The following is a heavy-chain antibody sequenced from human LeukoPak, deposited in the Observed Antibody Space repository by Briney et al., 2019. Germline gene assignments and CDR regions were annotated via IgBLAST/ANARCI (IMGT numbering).Heavy chain of an antibody. Sequence: GGSLRLSCVASGFTFSDYWMSWVRQAPGKGLEWVAHIKHDASEKYYVESVKGRFTISRDNAKNSLYLPMNSLRSEDTAVYYCARTTKYSFDIWGQGTMVTVSS. CDR3: ARTTKYSFDI. J-gene: IGHJ3*02. V-gene: IGHV3-7*04. D-gene: IGHD2/OR15-2a*01. CDR1: GFTFSDYW. CDR2: IKHDASEK.